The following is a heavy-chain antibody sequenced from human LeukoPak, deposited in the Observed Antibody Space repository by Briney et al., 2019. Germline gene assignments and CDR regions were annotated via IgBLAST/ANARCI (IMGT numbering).Heavy chain of an antibody. CDR1: GGSITTSSYY. CDR2: IYYSGST. CDR3: ARDHMVRQPL. D-gene: IGHD3-10*01. Sequence: SETLSLTCTVSGGSITTSSYYWGWIRQPPGKGLEWIGSIYYSGSTYYNPSLKSRVTISIDTSNNQFSLRLSSVTAADTAVYYCARDHMVRQPLWGQGTLVTVSS. J-gene: IGHJ4*02. V-gene: IGHV4-39*07.